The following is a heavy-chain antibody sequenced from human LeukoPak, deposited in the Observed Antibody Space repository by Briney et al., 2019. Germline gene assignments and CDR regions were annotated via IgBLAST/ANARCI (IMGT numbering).Heavy chain of an antibody. CDR2: IYHSGST. V-gene: IGHV4-30-2*01. D-gene: IGHD2-2*01. Sequence: SETLSLTCAVSGGSISSGGYSWSWIRQPPGTGLEWIGYIYHSGSTYYNPSLKSRVTISVDRSKNQFSLKLSSVTAADTAVYYCARAGPVPNIVVVPAAAMAHDAFDIWGQGTMVTVSS. CDR3: ARAGPVPNIVVVPAAAMAHDAFDI. CDR1: GGSISSGGYS. J-gene: IGHJ3*02.